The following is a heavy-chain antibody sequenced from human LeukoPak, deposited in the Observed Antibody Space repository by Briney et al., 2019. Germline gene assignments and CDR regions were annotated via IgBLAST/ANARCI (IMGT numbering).Heavy chain of an antibody. D-gene: IGHD3-9*01. CDR2: IESDGSST. CDR1: GFTFSSYW. Sequence: GGSLRLSCVASGFTFSSYWMHWVRQAPGKGLVWVSRIESDGSSTSYADSVKGRFTISRDNSKNTLFLQMNSLRAEDTAVYYCARLTAYDILTGSYRGYFDYWGQGALVTVSS. J-gene: IGHJ4*02. V-gene: IGHV3-74*01. CDR3: ARLTAYDILTGSYRGYFDY.